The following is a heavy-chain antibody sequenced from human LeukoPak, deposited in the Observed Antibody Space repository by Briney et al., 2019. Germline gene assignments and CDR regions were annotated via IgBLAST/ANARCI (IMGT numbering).Heavy chain of an antibody. J-gene: IGHJ1*01. V-gene: IGHV3-23*01. CDR1: GFTFSSSS. CDR2: VTGSGSST. Sequence: GGSLSLSCAASGFTFSSSSISWVRQAPGKGLEWVSTVTGSGSSTYYADSVKGRFTISRDNSKNTLYLQMNSLRAEDTAVYYCAKLTSDWGQGTLVTVSS. CDR3: AKLTSD.